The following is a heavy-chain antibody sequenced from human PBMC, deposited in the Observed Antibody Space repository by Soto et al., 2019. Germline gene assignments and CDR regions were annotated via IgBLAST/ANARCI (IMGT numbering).Heavy chain of an antibody. CDR1: GGSFSGYY. D-gene: IGHD5-18*01. J-gene: IGHJ4*02. V-gene: IGHV4-34*01. CDR3: ARGPPYHVDTAWFFDY. Sequence: PSETLSLTCAVYGGSFSGYYWSWIRQPPGKGLEWIGEINHSGSTNYNPSLKSRVTISVDTSKNQFSLKLSSVTAADTAVYYCARGPPYHVDTAWFFDYWGQGTLVTVSS. CDR2: INHSGST.